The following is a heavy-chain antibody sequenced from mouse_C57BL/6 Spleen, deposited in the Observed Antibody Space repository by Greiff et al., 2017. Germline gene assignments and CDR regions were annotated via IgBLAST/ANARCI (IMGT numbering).Heavy chain of an antibody. D-gene: IGHD1-1*01. J-gene: IGHJ1*03. CDR1: GYTFTSYW. Sequence: QVQLQQPGAELVRPGTSVKLSCKASGYTFTSYWMHWVKQRPGQGLEWIGVIDPSDSYTTYNQKFKGKATLTVDTSSSTAYMQLRSLTSEDSAVYYCARGHYYGSSYWYFEVWGTGTTVTVSS. CDR2: IDPSDSYT. CDR3: ARGHYYGSSYWYFEV. V-gene: IGHV1-59*01.